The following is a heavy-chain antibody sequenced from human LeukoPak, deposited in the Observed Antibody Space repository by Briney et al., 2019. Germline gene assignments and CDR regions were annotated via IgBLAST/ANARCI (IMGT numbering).Heavy chain of an antibody. Sequence: SETLSLTCTISGGSVSDYYWSWIRQPPGKGLEWIGSIYYSGSTYYNPALKSRVTISVDTSKNQFSLKLSSVTAADTAVYYCARDYGDTNDAFDIWGQGTMVTVSS. J-gene: IGHJ3*02. CDR1: GGSVSDYY. V-gene: IGHV4-39*07. CDR3: ARDYGDTNDAFDI. CDR2: IYYSGST. D-gene: IGHD4-17*01.